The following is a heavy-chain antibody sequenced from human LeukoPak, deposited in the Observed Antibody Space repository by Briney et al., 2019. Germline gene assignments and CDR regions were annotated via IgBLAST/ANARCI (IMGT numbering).Heavy chain of an antibody. V-gene: IGHV4-61*02. J-gene: IGHJ4*02. CDR3: AREKVGEYYDFWSGYYTSGISLYYFDY. D-gene: IGHD3-3*01. Sequence: SETLSLTCTVSGGSISSGSYYWSWIRQPAGKGLEWIGRIYHSGSTYYNPSLKSRVTISVDTSKNQFSLKLSSVTAADTAVYYCAREKVGEYYDFWSGYYTSGISLYYFDYWGQGTLVTVSS. CDR2: IYHSGST. CDR1: GGSISSGSYY.